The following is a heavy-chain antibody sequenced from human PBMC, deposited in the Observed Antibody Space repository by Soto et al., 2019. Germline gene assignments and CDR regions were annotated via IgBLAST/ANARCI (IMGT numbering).Heavy chain of an antibody. D-gene: IGHD6-6*01. Sequence: GGSLRLSCAASGFTFSSYAMHWVRQAPGKGLEWVAVISYDGSNKYYADSVKGRFTISRDNSKNTLYLQMNSLRAKDTAVYYCARDFRIAARPEYFQHWGQGTLVTVSS. CDR2: ISYDGSNK. CDR1: GFTFSSYA. CDR3: ARDFRIAARPEYFQH. V-gene: IGHV3-30-3*01. J-gene: IGHJ1*01.